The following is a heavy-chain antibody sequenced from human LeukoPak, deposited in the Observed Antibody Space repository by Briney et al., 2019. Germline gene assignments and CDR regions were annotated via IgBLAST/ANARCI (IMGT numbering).Heavy chain of an antibody. V-gene: IGHV3-73*01. CDR1: GFTFSGSA. CDR2: IRSKANSYAT. J-gene: IGHJ3*02. CDR3: TRLALYGNYRDAFDI. Sequence: GGSLRLSCAASGFTFSGSAMDWVRQASGKGLEWVGRIRSKANSYATAYAASVKGRFTISRDDSKNTAYLQMHSLKSEDTAVYYCTRLALYGNYRDAFDIWGQGTMVTVSS. D-gene: IGHD4-11*01.